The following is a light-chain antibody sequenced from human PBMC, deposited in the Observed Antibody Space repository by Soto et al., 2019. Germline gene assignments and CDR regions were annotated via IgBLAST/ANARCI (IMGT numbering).Light chain of an antibody. CDR2: AAS. CDR3: QQSYYTPLT. CDR1: QSISSY. V-gene: IGKV1-39*01. Sequence: DIQMTQSPSSLSTSVGDRVIITCRASQSISSYLNWYQQAPGRAPKFLISAASSLQSGVPSRFSGSGSGTDFSLTISSLQPEDFATYFCQQSYYTPLTFGGGTKVDIK. J-gene: IGKJ4*01.